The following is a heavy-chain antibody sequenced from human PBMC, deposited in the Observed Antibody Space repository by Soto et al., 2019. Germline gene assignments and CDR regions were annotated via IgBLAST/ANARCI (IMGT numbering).Heavy chain of an antibody. CDR3: AKARRLSTVTCFDY. Sequence: EVQLLESGGGLVQPGGSLRLSCAASGFTFSSYAMSWVRQAPGKGLEWVSASSGSGGSTYYADAVKGRFTISRDNSKNTLYLQMTSLRADDTAVYYCAKARRLSTVTCFDYWGQGTLVTVSS. CDR2: SSGSGGST. V-gene: IGHV3-23*01. CDR1: GFTFSSYA. D-gene: IGHD4-17*01. J-gene: IGHJ4*02.